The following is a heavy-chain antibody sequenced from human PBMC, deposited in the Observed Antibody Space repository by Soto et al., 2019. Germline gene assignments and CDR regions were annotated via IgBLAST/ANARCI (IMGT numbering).Heavy chain of an antibody. J-gene: IGHJ6*03. CDR1: GGSISSYY. D-gene: IGHD3-3*01. V-gene: IGHV4-59*01. CDR3: ARGVGYDFWSDYYVPTVNYYYMDV. Sequence: SETLSLTCPVSGGSISSYYWSCIRQPPGKVLDWIGYIYYSGSTNYNPSLKSRVTISVDTSKNQFSLKLSSVTAADTAVYYCARGVGYDFWSDYYVPTVNYYYMDVWGKGTTVT. CDR2: IYYSGST.